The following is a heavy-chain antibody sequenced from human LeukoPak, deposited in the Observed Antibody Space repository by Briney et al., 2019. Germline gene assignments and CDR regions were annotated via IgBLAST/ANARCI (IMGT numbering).Heavy chain of an antibody. Sequence: GSLRLSCTASGFTFSSYAMSWVRQAPGKGLEGVSAISGSGGSTYYADSLKGRFNIYRDNSKNTLYLKMNSLRAEDTAVYYCAKGYCSGGSCYSYYYYYGMDVWGQGTTVTVSS. J-gene: IGHJ6*02. CDR1: GFTFSSYA. CDR3: AKGYCSGGSCYSYYYYYGMDV. D-gene: IGHD2-15*01. CDR2: ISGSGGST. V-gene: IGHV3-23*01.